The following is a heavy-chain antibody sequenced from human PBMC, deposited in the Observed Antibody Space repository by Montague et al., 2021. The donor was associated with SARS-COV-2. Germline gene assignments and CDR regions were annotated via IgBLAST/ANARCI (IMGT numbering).Heavy chain of an antibody. CDR1: GASMSGSY. CDR3: VREGRSSAYAMDY. Sequence: SETLSLTCTVSGASMSGSYWGWVRQPPGKGPELIGNIYSSGSTHYNPSLKSRVTISVDTSKSQFSLRLTSVTAADTAVYYCVREGRSSAYAMDYWGKGTLVTVSS. D-gene: IGHD3-22*01. CDR2: IYSSGST. J-gene: IGHJ4*02. V-gene: IGHV4-59*01.